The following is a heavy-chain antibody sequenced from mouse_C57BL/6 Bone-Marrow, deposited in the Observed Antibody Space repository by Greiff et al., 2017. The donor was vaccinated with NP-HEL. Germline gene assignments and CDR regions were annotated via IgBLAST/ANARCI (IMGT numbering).Heavy chain of an antibody. CDR1: GYTFTRYW. V-gene: IGHV1-69*01. Sequence: QVQLQQPGAELVMPGASVKLSCKASGYTFTRYWMHWVKQRPGQGLEWIGEIDPSDSYTNYNQKFKGKSTLTVDKSSSTAYMQLSSLTSEDSAVYYCARWRWLLRGYAMDYWGQGTSVTVSS. J-gene: IGHJ4*01. CDR2: IDPSDSYT. D-gene: IGHD2-3*01. CDR3: ARWRWLLRGYAMDY.